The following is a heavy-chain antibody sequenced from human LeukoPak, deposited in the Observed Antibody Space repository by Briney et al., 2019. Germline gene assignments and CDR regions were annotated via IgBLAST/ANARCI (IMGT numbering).Heavy chain of an antibody. J-gene: IGHJ4*02. CDR1: GGSISSYY. D-gene: IGHD3-10*01. CDR3: ASLDYYGSGD. CDR2: IYYSGST. V-gene: IGHV4-59*08. Sequence: SETLSLTCTVSGGSISSYYWSWIRQPPGKGLEWIGYIYYSGSTNYSPSLKSRVTISVDTSKNQFSLKLSSVTAADTAVYYCASLDYYGSGDWGQGTLVTVSS.